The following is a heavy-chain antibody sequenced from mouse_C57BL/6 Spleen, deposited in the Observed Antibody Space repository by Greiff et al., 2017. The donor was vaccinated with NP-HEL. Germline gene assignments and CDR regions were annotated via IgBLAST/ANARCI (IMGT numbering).Heavy chain of an antibody. CDR2: INPNNGGT. CDR3: SRWGGIRLLARWFAY. V-gene: IGHV1-18*01. J-gene: IGHJ3*01. CDR1: GYTFTDYN. D-gene: IGHD3-1*01. Sequence: VQLQQSGPELVKPGASVKIPCKASGYTFTDYNMDWVKQSHGKSLEWIGDINPNNGGTIYNQKFKGKATLTVDKSSSTAYMELRSLTSEDTAVYYCSRWGGIRLLARWFAYWGQGTLVTVSA.